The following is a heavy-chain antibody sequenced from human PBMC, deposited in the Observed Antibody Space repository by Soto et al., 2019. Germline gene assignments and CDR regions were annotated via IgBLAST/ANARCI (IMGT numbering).Heavy chain of an antibody. CDR2: IYYSGST. V-gene: IGHV4-31*03. CDR3: ARGSYYYDSIGPKRHGMDV. J-gene: IGHJ6*02. CDR1: GGSISSGGYY. D-gene: IGHD3-22*01. Sequence: SETLSLTCTVSGGSISSGGYYWSWIRQHPGKGLEWIGYIYYSGSTYYNPSLKSRVTISVDTSKNQFSLKLSSVTAADTAVYYCARGSYYYDSIGPKRHGMDVWGQGTTVTVSS.